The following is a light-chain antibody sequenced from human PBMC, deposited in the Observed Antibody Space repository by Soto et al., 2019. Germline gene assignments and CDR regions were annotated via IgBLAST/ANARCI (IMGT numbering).Light chain of an antibody. Sequence: DIQMTQSPSSLSASVGDRVTITCRASQSISTYLNWYQQKPGKAPRLLIYAASSFQSGGPSRFSGSGSGTEFTLTISSPQPEDFASYYCQQSYSTPLTFGGGTKVEIK. V-gene: IGKV1-39*01. CDR3: QQSYSTPLT. CDR2: AAS. J-gene: IGKJ4*01. CDR1: QSISTY.